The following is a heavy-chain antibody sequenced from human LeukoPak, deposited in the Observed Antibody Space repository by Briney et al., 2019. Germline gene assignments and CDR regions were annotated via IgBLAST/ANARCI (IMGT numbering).Heavy chain of an antibody. D-gene: IGHD6-6*01. V-gene: IGHV4-59*01. CDR2: IYYSGST. Sequence: SETLSLTCTVSGGSISDYYWSWIRQPPGKGLEWLGYIYYSGSTNYNPSLKSRVTISVDTSKNQFSLKLSSVTAADTAVYYCASIHASIAARRGAFDIWGQGTMVTVSS. CDR3: ASIHASIAARRGAFDI. J-gene: IGHJ3*02. CDR1: GGSISDYY.